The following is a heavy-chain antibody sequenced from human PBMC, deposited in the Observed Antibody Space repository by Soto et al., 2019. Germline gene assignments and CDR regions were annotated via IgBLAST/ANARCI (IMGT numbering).Heavy chain of an antibody. CDR3: PRGRYGDY. D-gene: IGHD1-1*01. V-gene: IGHV1-18*01. CDR2: ISAHNGNT. J-gene: IGHJ4*02. Sequence: QVHLVQSGAEVKKPGASVKESCKGSGYAFTTYGITWVRQAPGQGLEWMGWISAHNGNTNYAQKIQGRVTVTRDTSTSTAYMELRSLRSDNTAVYYCPRGRYGDYWGQGALVTVSS. CDR1: GYAFTTYG.